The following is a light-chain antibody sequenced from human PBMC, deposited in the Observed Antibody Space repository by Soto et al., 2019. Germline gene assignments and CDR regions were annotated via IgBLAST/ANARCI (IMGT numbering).Light chain of an antibody. CDR1: SSDFGSYKF. V-gene: IGLV2-23*01. CDR3: FSFTSTNTHV. J-gene: IGLJ1*01. CDR2: ETS. Sequence: QSVLTQPASVSGYPGQSVTISCTGTSSDFGSYKFVSWYQHHPGKVPKVIIYETSKRPSGVSDRFSGSKSGNTASLTISGLQAEDEADYYCFSFTSTNTHVFGSGTKVTV.